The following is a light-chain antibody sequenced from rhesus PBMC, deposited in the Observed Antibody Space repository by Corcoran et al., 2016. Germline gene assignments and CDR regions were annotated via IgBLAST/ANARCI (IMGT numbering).Light chain of an antibody. CDR3: MQALEAPCS. Sequence: DIVMIQTPHSLSVTPGEPASISCRSSQSLLHSDGKTYFYWSLQMQGQLLRLLIYRGSNRFPGVSDRVSGRGSGTDFTLKISRVEAEDVWVYYCMQALEAPCSFGQGTKVGIK. CDR2: RGS. V-gene: IGKV2-70*01. J-gene: IGKJ2*01. CDR1: QSLLHSDGKTY.